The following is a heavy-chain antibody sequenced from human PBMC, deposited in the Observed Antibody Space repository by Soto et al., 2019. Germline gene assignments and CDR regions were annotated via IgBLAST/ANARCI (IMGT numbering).Heavy chain of an antibody. Sequence: GGSLSLSCAASGFTVSSNYMSWVRQAPGKGLEWVANKKQDGSEKYYVDSVKGRFTISRDNAKNSLYLQMNSLRAEDTAVYYCARAQQLVQYYYGMDVWGQGTTVTVSS. CDR3: ARAQQLVQYYYGMDV. CDR2: KKQDGSEK. V-gene: IGHV3-7*04. CDR1: GFTVSSNY. D-gene: IGHD6-13*01. J-gene: IGHJ6*02.